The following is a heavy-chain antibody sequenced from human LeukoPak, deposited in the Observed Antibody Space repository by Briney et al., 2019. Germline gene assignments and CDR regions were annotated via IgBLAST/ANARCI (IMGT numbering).Heavy chain of an antibody. CDR2: ISFDGSNK. D-gene: IGHD2-15*01. J-gene: IGHJ6*02. CDR1: GFTFSSYG. Sequence: GGSLRLSCAASGFTFSSYGMHWVRQAPGKGLEWVAVISFDGSNKYYADSVKGRFTISRDKSKNTLYLQMDSLRAEDTAVYYCARKEDLKYYAMDVWGQGTTVTVSS. CDR3: ARKEDLKYYAMDV. V-gene: IGHV3-30*03.